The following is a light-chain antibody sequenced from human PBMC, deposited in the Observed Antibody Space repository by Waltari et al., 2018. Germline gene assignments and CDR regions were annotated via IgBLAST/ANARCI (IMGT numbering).Light chain of an antibody. Sequence: EIVLTQSPVTLSLSPGEGATLSCKTSQSVGDFLAWYQQRPGQAPRLLIYEASLRAAGIPARFSGSGSGTDFTLTISSLESEDSAVYFCQQRTSWPLTFGPGTTV. V-gene: IGKV3-11*01. CDR2: EAS. CDR1: QSVGDF. CDR3: QQRTSWPLT. J-gene: IGKJ3*01.